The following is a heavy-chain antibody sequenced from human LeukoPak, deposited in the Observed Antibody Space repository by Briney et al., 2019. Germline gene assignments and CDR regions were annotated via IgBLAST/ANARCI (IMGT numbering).Heavy chain of an antibody. CDR3: AKDNRRHYTSGPNPDSLH. D-gene: IGHD6-19*01. J-gene: IGHJ4*02. Sequence: GGSLRLSCAASGFTFDNYAMHWVRQPPGKGLEWVSGISWNSGSIDYADSVKGRFTISRDNAKNSLYLQMNSLRVEDTAFYYCAKDNRRHYTSGPNPDSLHWGQGALVTVSS. V-gene: IGHV3-9*01. CDR2: ISWNSGSI. CDR1: GFTFDNYA.